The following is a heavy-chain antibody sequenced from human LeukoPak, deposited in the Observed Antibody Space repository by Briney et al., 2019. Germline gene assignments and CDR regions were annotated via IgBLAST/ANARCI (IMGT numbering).Heavy chain of an antibody. CDR1: GGSVTDYY. V-gene: IGHV4-59*08. CDR2: IYYTGT. Sequence: SETLSLTCTVSGGSVTDYYWSWIRQSPGKGLEWIGYIYYTGTSYNPSLKSRVTISVDTSKNQFSLKLSSVTAADTAVYYCASWSMVRGVMPYFGYWGQGTLVTVSS. D-gene: IGHD3-10*01. CDR3: ASWSMVRGVMPYFGY. J-gene: IGHJ4*02.